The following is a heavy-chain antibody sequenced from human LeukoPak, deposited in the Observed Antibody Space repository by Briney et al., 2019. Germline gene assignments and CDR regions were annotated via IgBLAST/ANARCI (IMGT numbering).Heavy chain of an antibody. CDR1: GFSFSIYF. J-gene: IGHJ4*02. D-gene: IGHD3-3*02. V-gene: IGHV3-7*01. CDR2: IKQDGSVK. CDR3: VRTSRSISSDY. Sequence: GGSLRLSCAASGFSFSIYFMNWVRQAPGKGLEWVANIKQDGSVKNYVDSMEGRFIISRDNAKNLLYLQMNSLGAEDTAVYYCVRTSRSISSDYWGQGTQVTVSS.